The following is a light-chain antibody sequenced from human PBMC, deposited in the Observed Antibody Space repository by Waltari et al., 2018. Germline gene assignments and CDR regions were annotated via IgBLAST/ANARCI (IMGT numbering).Light chain of an antibody. CDR2: VAS. CDR1: QSVSSN. V-gene: IGKV3-15*01. CDR3: QQYNNWPPFT. J-gene: IGKJ3*01. Sequence: EIVMTQSPATLSVSPGERATLSCRASQSVSSNLAWYQQKPGQAPRLLIYVASYRATGIPARFSGSGSGTEFTLTISSLQSEDFAVYYCQQYNNWPPFTFGPGTKVDIK.